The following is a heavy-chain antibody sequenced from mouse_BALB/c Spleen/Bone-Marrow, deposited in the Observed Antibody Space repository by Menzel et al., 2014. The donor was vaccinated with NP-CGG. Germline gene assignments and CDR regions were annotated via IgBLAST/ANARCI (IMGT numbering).Heavy chain of an antibody. CDR1: GYTFTDYE. V-gene: IGHV1-15*01. Sequence: VQLQQSGAELVRPGASVTLSCKASGYTFTDYEMHWVKQTPVHGLKWIGAIDPETGGTAYNQKFKGKATLTADKSSSTAYMELRSLTSEDSAVYYCTREGYYGSSPAWFAYWGQGTLVTVSA. CDR3: TREGYYGSSPAWFAY. D-gene: IGHD1-1*01. J-gene: IGHJ3*01. CDR2: IDPETGGT.